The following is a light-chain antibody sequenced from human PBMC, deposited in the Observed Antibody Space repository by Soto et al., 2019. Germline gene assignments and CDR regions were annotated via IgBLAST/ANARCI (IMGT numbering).Light chain of an antibody. Sequence: EIVLTQYPATLSLSPGERATLSCRASQSVGSYLAWYQQKPGQAPRLLIDDASNRATGIPARFSGSGSGTDFTLTIISLEPEDFAVYYCQQRSNWPKTFGQGTKVEIK. CDR3: QQRSNWPKT. CDR1: QSVGSY. J-gene: IGKJ1*01. V-gene: IGKV3-11*01. CDR2: DAS.